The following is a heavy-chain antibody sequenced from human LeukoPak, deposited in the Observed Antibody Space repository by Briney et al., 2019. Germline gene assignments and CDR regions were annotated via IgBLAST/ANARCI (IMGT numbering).Heavy chain of an antibody. D-gene: IGHD3-10*01. V-gene: IGHV4-59*01. CDR1: GGSISSYY. J-gene: IGHJ4*02. CDR3: ASLRFYGSGSYYRKYYFDY. Sequence: PSETLSLTCTVSGGSISSYYWSWIRQPPGKGLEWIGYIYYSGSTNYNPSLKSRVTISVDTSKNQFSLKLSSATAADTAVYYCASLRFYGSGSYYRKYYFDYWGQGTLVTVSS. CDR2: IYYSGST.